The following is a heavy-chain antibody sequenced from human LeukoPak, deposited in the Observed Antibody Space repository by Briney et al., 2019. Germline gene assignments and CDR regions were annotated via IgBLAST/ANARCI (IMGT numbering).Heavy chain of an antibody. CDR1: GGSISSSSYY. V-gene: IGHV4-39*01. CDR3: ARHRCSGGSCYPMNWFDP. D-gene: IGHD2-15*01. J-gene: IGHJ5*02. Sequence: PSETLSLTCTASGGSISSSSYYWGWIRQPPGKGLEWIGSIYYSGSTYYNPSLKSRVTISVDTSKNQFSLKLSSVTAADTAVYYRARHRCSGGSCYPMNWFDPWGQGTLVTVSS. CDR2: IYYSGST.